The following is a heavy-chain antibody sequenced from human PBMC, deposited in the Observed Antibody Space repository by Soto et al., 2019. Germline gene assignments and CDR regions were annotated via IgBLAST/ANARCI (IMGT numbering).Heavy chain of an antibody. J-gene: IGHJ4*02. D-gene: IGHD2-15*01. CDR3: AREPYNGSQYCDY. CDR2: VSFDGKVT. Sequence: QVQLVESGGGMAQAGTSLRLSCTGSGFTFNSLSLHWVRQGPDKGLEWVAVVSFDGKVTYYADSVKGRFTVSRDISKNTVYLQANSLRPEDTAVYYCAREPYNGSQYCDYWGQGTPVTVSS. V-gene: IGHV3-30*04. CDR1: GFTFNSLS.